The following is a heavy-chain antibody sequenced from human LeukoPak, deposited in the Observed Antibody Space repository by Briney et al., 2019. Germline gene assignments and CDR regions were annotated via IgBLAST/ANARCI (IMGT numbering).Heavy chain of an antibody. D-gene: IGHD6-13*01. Sequence: GGSLRLSCAASGFTFSGYDMHWVRQAPGKGLEWVALIRSDGSDKYYADSVKGRFTISRDNSKNTVFLQMNSLRAEDTAVYYCAKDIAAAGGPCAYWGRGTLVAVSS. J-gene: IGHJ4*02. CDR3: AKDIAAAGGPCAY. V-gene: IGHV3-30*02. CDR1: GFTFSGYD. CDR2: IRSDGSDK.